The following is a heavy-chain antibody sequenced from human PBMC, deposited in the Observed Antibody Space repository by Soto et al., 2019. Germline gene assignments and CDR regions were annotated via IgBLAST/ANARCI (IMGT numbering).Heavy chain of an antibody. V-gene: IGHV3-23*01. CDR1: GFTFSSYA. Sequence: PVGSLRLSCAASGFTFSSYAMSWVRQAPGKGLEWVSAISGSGGSTYYADSVKGRFTISRDNSKNTLYLQMNSLRAEDTAVYYCAKMGRINYYDSSGYYYSYAFDIWGQGTMVTVSS. CDR2: ISGSGGST. CDR3: AKMGRINYYDSSGYYYSYAFDI. D-gene: IGHD3-22*01. J-gene: IGHJ3*02.